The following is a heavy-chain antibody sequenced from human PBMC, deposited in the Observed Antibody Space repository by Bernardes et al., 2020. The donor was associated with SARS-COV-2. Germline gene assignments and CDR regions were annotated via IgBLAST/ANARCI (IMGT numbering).Heavy chain of an antibody. CDR1: GGSFSNSDWY. V-gene: IGHV4-39*01. J-gene: IGHJ4*02. D-gene: IGHD3-10*01. CDR2: IYYIGRT. Sequence: SETLSLTCSVSGGSFSNSDWYWGWIRQPPGKGLEWIGSIYYIGRTYYNPSLKSRVTISVDASKNQFSLKLTSVTAADTAVYYCARRGEKWFGLDYFDYWGQGTLVNVCS. CDR3: ARRGEKWFGLDYFDY.